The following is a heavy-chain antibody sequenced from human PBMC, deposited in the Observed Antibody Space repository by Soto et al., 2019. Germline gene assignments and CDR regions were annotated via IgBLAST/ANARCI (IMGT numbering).Heavy chain of an antibody. CDR2: ISWNSGSI. Sequence: PGGSLRLSCAASGFTFDDYAMHWVRQAPGKGLEWVSGISWNSGSIGYADSVKGRFTISRDNAKNSLYLQMNSLRAEDTALYYCAKDSRYAAGAFDIWGQGTMVTVSS. D-gene: IGHD5-12*01. CDR1: GFTFDDYA. CDR3: AKDSRYAAGAFDI. J-gene: IGHJ3*02. V-gene: IGHV3-9*01.